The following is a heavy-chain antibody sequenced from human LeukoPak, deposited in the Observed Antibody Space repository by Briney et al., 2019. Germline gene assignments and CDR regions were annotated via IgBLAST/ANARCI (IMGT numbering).Heavy chain of an antibody. Sequence: PGGSPRLSCAASEFTFSSYWMSWVRQAPGKGLEWVANIKQDGSEKYYVDSVKGRFTISRDNAKNSLYLQMNSLRAEDTAVYYCARDPGQRGGYYYYYYMDVWGKRTTVTVSS. V-gene: IGHV3-7*01. CDR1: EFTFSSYW. CDR2: IKQDGSEK. CDR3: ARDPGQRGGYYYYYYMDV. J-gene: IGHJ6*03. D-gene: IGHD3-16*01.